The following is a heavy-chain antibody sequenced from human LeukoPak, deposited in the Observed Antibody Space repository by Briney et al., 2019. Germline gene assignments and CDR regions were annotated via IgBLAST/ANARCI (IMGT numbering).Heavy chain of an antibody. V-gene: IGHV6-1*01. CDR1: GDSGSSNSAA. CDR3: ARTRWYYDFWSGYSADYYYYYMDV. D-gene: IGHD3-3*01. Sequence: SQTLSLNCAISGDSGSSNSAAWNWIRQSPSRGLEWLGRTYYRSKWYNDYAVSEKSRITINPDTSKNQFSLQLNSVTPEDTAVYYCARTRWYYDFWSGYSADYYYYYMDVWGKGTTVTVSS. J-gene: IGHJ6*03. CDR2: TYYRSKWYN.